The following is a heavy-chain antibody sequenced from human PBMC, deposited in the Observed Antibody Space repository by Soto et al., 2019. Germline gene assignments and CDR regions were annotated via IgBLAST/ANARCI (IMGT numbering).Heavy chain of an antibody. Sequence: EVQLLESGGGLVQPGGSLRLSCAASGFTFSSHVMSWVRQAPGKGLEWVSGISTGGGSTDYADSVKGRFTISRDNSKNTLHLQMKSLRAEDTAVYYCARCREVIAAAGSFDYWGQGALGTVCS. CDR3: ARCREVIAAAGSFDY. V-gene: IGHV3-23*01. CDR2: ISTGGGST. D-gene: IGHD6-25*01. J-gene: IGHJ4*02. CDR1: GFTFSSHV.